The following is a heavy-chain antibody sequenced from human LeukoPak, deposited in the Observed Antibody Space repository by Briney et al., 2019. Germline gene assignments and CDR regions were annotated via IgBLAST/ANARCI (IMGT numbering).Heavy chain of an antibody. CDR2: VWYDGSNQ. CDR3: AKDKDTPATAQPQRGYFES. V-gene: IGHV3-33*06. J-gene: IGHJ4*02. Sequence: GGSLRLSCAASGFTFSGSGMHWVRQAPGKGLEWVAIVWYDGSNQYYADSVKGRFTISRDNSKNTVDLQMNSLRVEDTAVYFCAKDKDTPATAQPQRGYFESWGQGTLVTVSA. CDR1: GFTFSGSG. D-gene: IGHD2-21*02.